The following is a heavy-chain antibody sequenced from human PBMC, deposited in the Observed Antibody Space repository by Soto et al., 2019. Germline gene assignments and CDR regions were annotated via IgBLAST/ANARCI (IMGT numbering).Heavy chain of an antibody. CDR1: GFTFSSYS. CDR2: ISSSSSTI. D-gene: IGHD2-15*01. J-gene: IGHJ2*01. Sequence: EVQLVESGGGLVQPGGSLRLSCAASGFTFSSYSMNWVRQAPGQGLEWVSYISSSSSTIYYADSVKGRFTIAEDNATNSLYLNMNSLEATATAVYYCARVIGGLGSDGYFDHWGRGTLVTVSS. V-gene: IGHV3-48*01. CDR3: ARVIGGLGSDGYFDH.